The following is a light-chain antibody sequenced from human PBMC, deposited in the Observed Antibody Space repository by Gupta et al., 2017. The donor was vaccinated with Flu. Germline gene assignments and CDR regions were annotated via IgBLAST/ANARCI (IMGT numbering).Light chain of an antibody. CDR1: FGAVTTGHY. J-gene: IGLJ3*02. CDR3: LIYYNSVWV. V-gene: IGLV7-43*01. CDR2: TTT. Sequence: QTVVTQEPSLTVSPGGTVTLTCASSFGAVTTGHYPSWFQQRPGQAPRTMIYTTTKRHSWTPARFSGSLLGGKAALTLSGVQPEDEADHYCLIYYNSVWVFGGGTKLTVL.